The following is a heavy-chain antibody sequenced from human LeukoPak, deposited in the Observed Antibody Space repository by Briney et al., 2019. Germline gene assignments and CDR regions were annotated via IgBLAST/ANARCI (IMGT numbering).Heavy chain of an antibody. Sequence: PAETLSLTCTVSGGSISRDYWSGVRQPPGKGREGGSSISSRSSYIYYADSVKGGFTISRDNAKNSLYLQMNRLRAEDTAVYYCAREALNFDYWGQGTLVTVSS. J-gene: IGHJ4*02. V-gene: IGHV3-21*01. CDR2: ISSRSSYI. CDR1: GGSISRDY. CDR3: AREALNFDY.